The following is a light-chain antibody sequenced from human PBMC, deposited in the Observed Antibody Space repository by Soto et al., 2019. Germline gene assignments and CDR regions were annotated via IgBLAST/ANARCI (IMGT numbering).Light chain of an antibody. CDR1: TGAVTSGYY. V-gene: IGLV7-43*01. J-gene: IGLJ3*02. Sequence: QTVVTQEPSLTVSPGGTVTLTCASSTGAVTSGYYPNWFQQKPGQAPRPLIYSTNKRHSWTPARFSGSLLGDKAALTLSGVQPEDEAEYYCLLYCGDAHLWVFGGGTQLTVL. CDR2: STN. CDR3: LLYCGDAHLWV.